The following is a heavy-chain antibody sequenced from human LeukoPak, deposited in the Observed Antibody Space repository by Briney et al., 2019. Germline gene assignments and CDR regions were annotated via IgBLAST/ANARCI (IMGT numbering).Heavy chain of an antibody. J-gene: IGHJ5*02. CDR1: GGTLSTYT. V-gene: IGHV1-69*02. CDR2: ITPLLTIT. CDR3: ARGWDWFGP. Sequence: ASVKVSCKASGGTLSTYTISWLRQAPGQGLEWMGRITPLLTITKYAQKFQGRVTITADRSTSTVHMELNSLTSEDTAVYYCARGWDWFGPWGQGSLVTVSS. D-gene: IGHD6-19*01.